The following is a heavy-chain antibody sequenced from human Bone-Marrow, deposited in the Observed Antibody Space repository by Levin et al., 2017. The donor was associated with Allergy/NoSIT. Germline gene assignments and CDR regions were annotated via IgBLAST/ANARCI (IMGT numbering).Heavy chain of an antibody. Sequence: GESLKISCIASGFTFSSYSMNWVRQAPGKGLEWVSYISSSYTINYADSVKGRFTISRDNAKNSLFLQMNSLRDEDTAVYYCARDDAYYYVTDVWGQGTTVTVSS. CDR3: ARDDAYYYVTDV. V-gene: IGHV3-48*02. CDR1: GFTFSSYS. J-gene: IGHJ6*02. CDR2: ISSSYTI.